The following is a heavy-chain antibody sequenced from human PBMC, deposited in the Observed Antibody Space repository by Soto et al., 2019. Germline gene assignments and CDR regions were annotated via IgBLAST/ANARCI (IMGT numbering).Heavy chain of an antibody. V-gene: IGHV1-69*06. CDR1: GGTFSSYV. Sequence: GASVKVSCKGSGGTFSSYVISWVRQAPGQGLEWMGGITPIFGTTNYAQKFQGRVTITADKSTSTTYLDLSSLRSEDTAVYYCARGSSSGYYPGFAPWGQGTLVTVSS. J-gene: IGHJ5*02. CDR3: ARGSSSGYYPGFAP. D-gene: IGHD3-22*01. CDR2: ITPIFGTT.